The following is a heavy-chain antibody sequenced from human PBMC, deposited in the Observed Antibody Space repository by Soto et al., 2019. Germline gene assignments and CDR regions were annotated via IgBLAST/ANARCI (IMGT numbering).Heavy chain of an antibody. CDR2: ISYDGSNK. J-gene: IGHJ6*02. Sequence: GGSLRLSCAASGFTFSSYAMHWVRQAPGKGLEWVAVISYDGSNKYYADSVKGRFTISRDNSKNTLYLQMNSLRAEDTALYYCARESGLLQLSYYGMDVWGQGTTVTVSS. CDR3: ARESGLLQLSYYGMDV. CDR1: GFTFSSYA. D-gene: IGHD5-18*01. V-gene: IGHV3-30-3*01.